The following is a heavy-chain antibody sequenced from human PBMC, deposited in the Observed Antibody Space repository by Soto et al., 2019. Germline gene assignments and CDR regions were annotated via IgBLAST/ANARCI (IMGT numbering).Heavy chain of an antibody. CDR3: VRDVTETLPTAHIMAEGRFDL. J-gene: IGHJ4*02. CDR2: MQYSGNT. Sequence: TPETLSLTCTVSDDSIRSPDYYWSWIRQAPGQGLEWSGYMQYSGNTYYNRSRNNRVVISLDTSKKQCSLGRTSVTAADTGVHYCVRDVTETLPTAHIMAEGRFDLCGQGPLATVS. CDR1: DDSIRSPDYY. D-gene: IGHD2-21*01. V-gene: IGHV4-30-4*08.